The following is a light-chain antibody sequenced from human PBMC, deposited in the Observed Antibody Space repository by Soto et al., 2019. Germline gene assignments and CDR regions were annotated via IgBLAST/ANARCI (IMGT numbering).Light chain of an antibody. V-gene: IGKV3-15*01. CDR1: QSVRSN. CDR2: GAS. Sequence: EIVMTQSPATLSVSPGSRATLSCRARQSVRSNLAWYQQKPGQAPSLLIYGASTRATGIPARFSGSGSGTEFTLTISSLQSEDFAVYYCQQYNNWPLTFGGGTKVDIK. CDR3: QQYNNWPLT. J-gene: IGKJ4*01.